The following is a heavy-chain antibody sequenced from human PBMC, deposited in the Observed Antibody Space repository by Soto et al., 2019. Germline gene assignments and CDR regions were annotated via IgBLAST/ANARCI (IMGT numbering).Heavy chain of an antibody. CDR1: GFTFSDYF. CDR3: ARDVDLWSGYPAGQSDY. V-gene: IGHV3-11*01. CDR2: ISSSGSTI. J-gene: IGHJ4*02. D-gene: IGHD3-3*01. Sequence: GGSLRLSCAASGFTFSDYFMSWIRQAPGKGLEWVSYISSSGSTIYYADSVKGRFTISRDNAKNSLYLQMNSLRAEDTAVYYCARDVDLWSGYPAGQSDYWGQGTLVTVSS.